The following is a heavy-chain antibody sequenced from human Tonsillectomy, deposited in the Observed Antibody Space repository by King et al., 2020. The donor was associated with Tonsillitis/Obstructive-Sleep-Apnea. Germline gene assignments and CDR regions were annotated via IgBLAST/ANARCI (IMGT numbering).Heavy chain of an antibody. D-gene: IGHD6-13*01. CDR1: GGSISSSSYY. CDR3: ARRGSISWGSLKCFDY. J-gene: IGHJ4*02. Sequence: QLQESGPGLVKPSETLSLTCTVSGGSISSSSYYWGWIRQPPGKGLEWIGSIYYSGSTYYNPSLKSRVTISVDTSKNQFSLKLSSVTAADTAVYYCARRGSISWGSLKCFDYWGQGTLVTVSS. CDR2: IYYSGST. V-gene: IGHV4-39*01.